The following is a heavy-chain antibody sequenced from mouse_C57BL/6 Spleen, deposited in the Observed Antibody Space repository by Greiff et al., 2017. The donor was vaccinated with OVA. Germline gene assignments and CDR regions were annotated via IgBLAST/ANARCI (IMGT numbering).Heavy chain of an antibody. CDR1: GFTFSDFY. D-gene: IGHD2-3*01. CDR3: ARDAFYDYGYFDV. Sequence: EVNVVESGGGLVQSGRSLRLSCATSGFTFSDFYMEWVRQAPGKGLEWIAASRNKANDYTTEYSASVKGRFIVSRDTSQSILYLQMNALRAEDTAIYYCARDAFYDYGYFDVWGTGTTVTVSS. CDR2: SRNKANDYTT. V-gene: IGHV7-1*01. J-gene: IGHJ1*03.